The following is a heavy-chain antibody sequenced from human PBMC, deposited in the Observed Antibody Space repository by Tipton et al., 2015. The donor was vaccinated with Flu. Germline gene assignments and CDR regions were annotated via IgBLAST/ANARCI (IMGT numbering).Heavy chain of an antibody. D-gene: IGHD3-10*01. Sequence: TLSLTCTVSGGSISSSSYYWGWIRQPPGKGLEWIGSIYYSGSTYYNPSLKSRVTISVDTSKNQFSLKLSSVTAADTAVYYCGSLWFGESIIFDYWGQGTLVTVSS. CDR3: GSLWFGESIIFDY. V-gene: IGHV4-39*01. CDR1: GGSISSSSYY. CDR2: IYYSGST. J-gene: IGHJ4*02.